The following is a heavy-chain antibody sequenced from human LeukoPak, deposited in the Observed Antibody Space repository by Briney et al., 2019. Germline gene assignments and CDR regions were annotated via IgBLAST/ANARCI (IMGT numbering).Heavy chain of an antibody. CDR2: INHSGST. D-gene: IGHD6-13*01. V-gene: IGHV4-34*01. J-gene: IGHJ4*02. CDR1: GGSFSGYY. CDR3: ARGDSSSWYYFDY. Sequence: SETESLTCAVYGGSFSGYYWSWLRQPPGKGLEWIGEINHSGSTNYNPSLKSRVTISVDTSKNQFSLKLSSVTAADTAVYYCARGDSSSWYYFDYWGQGTLVTVSS.